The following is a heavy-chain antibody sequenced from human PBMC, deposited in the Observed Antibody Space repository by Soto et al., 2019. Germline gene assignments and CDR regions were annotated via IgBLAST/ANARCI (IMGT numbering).Heavy chain of an antibody. CDR3: ASHVVPAAYYYGSGSYYFDY. D-gene: IGHD3-10*01. Sequence: GGSPRLSCAASGFTFSSYWMSWVRQAPGKGLEWVANIKQDGSEKYYVDSVKGRFTISRDNAKNSLYLQMNSLRAEDTAVYYCASHVVPAAYYYGSGSYYFDYWGQGTLVTVSS. J-gene: IGHJ4*02. V-gene: IGHV3-7*01. CDR2: IKQDGSEK. CDR1: GFTFSSYW.